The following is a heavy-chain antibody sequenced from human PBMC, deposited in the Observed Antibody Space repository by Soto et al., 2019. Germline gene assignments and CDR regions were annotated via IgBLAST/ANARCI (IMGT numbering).Heavy chain of an antibody. J-gene: IGHJ5*02. Sequence: LSLTCAVSGGSISSSNWWSWVRQPPGKGLEWIGEIYHSGSTNYNPSLKSRVTISVDKSKNQFSLKLSSVTAADTAVYYCARSAEVELWLGELLSPEYNWFDPWGQGTLVTVSS. CDR3: ARSAEVELWLGELLSPEYNWFDP. D-gene: IGHD3-10*01. CDR1: GGSISSSNW. V-gene: IGHV4-4*02. CDR2: IYHSGST.